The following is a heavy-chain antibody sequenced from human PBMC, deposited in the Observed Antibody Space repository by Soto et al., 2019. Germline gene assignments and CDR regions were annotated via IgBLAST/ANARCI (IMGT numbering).Heavy chain of an antibody. CDR2: MNPNSGNT. J-gene: IGHJ3*02. D-gene: IGHD5-12*01. CDR3: ARGHGDVGWLQFGAFDI. V-gene: IGHV1-8*01. Sequence: QVQLVQSGAEVKKPGASVKVSCMASGYTFTSYDINWVRQATGQGLEWMGWMNPNSGNTGYAQKFQGRVTMTRNTAISTAYMELSSLRSEDTAVYYCARGHGDVGWLQFGAFDIWGQGTMVTVSS. CDR1: GYTFTSYD.